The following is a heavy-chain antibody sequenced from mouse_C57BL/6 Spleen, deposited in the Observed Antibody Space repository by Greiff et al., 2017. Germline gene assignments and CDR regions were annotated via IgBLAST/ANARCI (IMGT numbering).Heavy chain of an antibody. D-gene: IGHD1-1*01. CDR1: GYTFTSYW. CDR3: ARGGITTVVAYYYAMDY. J-gene: IGHJ4*01. Sequence: QVQLKQPGAELVKPGASVKLSCKASGYTFTSYWMHWVKQRPGRGLEWIGRIDPNSGGTKYNEKFKSKATLTVDKPSSTAYMQLSSLTSEDSAVYYCARGGITTVVAYYYAMDYWGQGTSVTVSS. CDR2: IDPNSGGT. V-gene: IGHV1-72*01.